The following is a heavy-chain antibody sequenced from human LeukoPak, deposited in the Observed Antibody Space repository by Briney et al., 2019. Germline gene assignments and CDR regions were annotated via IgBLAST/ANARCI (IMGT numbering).Heavy chain of an antibody. CDR2: ISGSGGET. V-gene: IGHV3-23*01. CDR1: GFTFSSHA. Sequence: GGSLRLSCAASGFTFSSHAMGWIRQAPGKGLEWVSLISGSGGETSYADSVKGRFTISRDNSDNTLYLQMNNLRADDTAVYYCAKGDGNYWCPDYWGQGAVVTVSS. CDR3: AKGDGNYWCPDY. J-gene: IGHJ4*02. D-gene: IGHD2-8*02.